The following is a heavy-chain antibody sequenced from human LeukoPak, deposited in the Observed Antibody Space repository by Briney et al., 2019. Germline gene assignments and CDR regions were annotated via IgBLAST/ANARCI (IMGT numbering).Heavy chain of an antibody. Sequence: GGSLRLSCAASGFTFSSYEMNWVRQAPGKGLEWVSYISSSGSTIYYADSVKGRFTISRDNAKNSLYLQMNSLRAEDTAVYYCAREGYYGSGSYYRKMGMDVWGQGTTVTVSS. CDR1: GFTFSSYE. V-gene: IGHV3-48*03. J-gene: IGHJ6*02. D-gene: IGHD3-10*01. CDR2: ISSSGSTI. CDR3: AREGYYGSGSYYRKMGMDV.